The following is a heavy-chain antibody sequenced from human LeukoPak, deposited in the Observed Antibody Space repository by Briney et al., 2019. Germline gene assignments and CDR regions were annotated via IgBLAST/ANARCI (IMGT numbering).Heavy chain of an antibody. CDR3: ASAADELLRS. V-gene: IGHV3-30-3*01. CDR1: GFTFSSYA. J-gene: IGHJ5*02. D-gene: IGHD3-10*01. Sequence: GGSLRLSCAASGFTFSSYAMHWVRQAPGKGLEWVAVISYDGSNKYYADSVKGRFTISRDNSKNTLYLQMNSLRAEDTAVYYCASAADELLRSWGQGTLVTVSS. CDR2: ISYDGSNK.